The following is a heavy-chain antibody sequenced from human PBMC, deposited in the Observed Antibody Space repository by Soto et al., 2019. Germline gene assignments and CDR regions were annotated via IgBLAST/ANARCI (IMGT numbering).Heavy chain of an antibody. CDR3: ARGNSSSWALYYYYYGMDV. CDR2: INHSGST. V-gene: IGHV4-34*01. CDR1: GGSFSGYY. D-gene: IGHD6-13*01. Sequence: NPSETLSLTCAVYGGSFSGYYWSWIRQPPGKGLEWIGEINHSGSTNYNPSLKSRVTISVDTSKNQFSLKLSSVTAADTAVYYCARGNSSSWALYYYYYGMDVWGQGTTVTVS. J-gene: IGHJ6*02.